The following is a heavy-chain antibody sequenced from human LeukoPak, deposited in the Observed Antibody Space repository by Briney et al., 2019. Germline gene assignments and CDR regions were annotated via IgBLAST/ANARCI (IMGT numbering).Heavy chain of an antibody. Sequence: GGSLRLSCETSGLSFSTYWMAWVRQPPGKGLEWVANIRQDGSEKYYVDSVKGRFTISRDIAKQSVFLQMNSLRAEDTAVYYCAKDLQFRVDGLSTFDYWGQGTLVTVSS. CDR2: IRQDGSEK. D-gene: IGHD5-24*01. J-gene: IGHJ4*02. CDR1: GLSFSTYW. V-gene: IGHV3-7*03. CDR3: AKDLQFRVDGLSTFDY.